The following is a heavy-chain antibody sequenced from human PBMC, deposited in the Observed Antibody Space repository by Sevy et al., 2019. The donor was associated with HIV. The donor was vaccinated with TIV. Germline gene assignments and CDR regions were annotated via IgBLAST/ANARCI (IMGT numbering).Heavy chain of an antibody. V-gene: IGHV3-21*01. CDR3: ARDFADYGYFDY. CDR1: GFTFSSYS. J-gene: IGHJ4*02. CDR2: ISSSSSYI. D-gene: IGHD4-17*01. Sequence: GGSLRLSCAASGFTFSSYSMNWVRQAPGKGLEWDSSISSSSSYIYYADSVKSRFTISRDNAKNSLYLQMNSLRAEDTAVYYYARDFADYGYFDYWGQGTLVTVSS.